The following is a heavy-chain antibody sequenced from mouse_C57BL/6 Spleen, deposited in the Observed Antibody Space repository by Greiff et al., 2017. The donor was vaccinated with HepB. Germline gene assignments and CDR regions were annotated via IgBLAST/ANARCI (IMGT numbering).Heavy chain of an antibody. Sequence: QVQLQQSGAELVRPGSSVKLSCKASGYTFTSYWMHWVKQRPIQGLEWIGNIDPSDSETHYNQKFKDKATLTVDKSSSTAYMQLSSLTSEDSAVYYCARGAYSNSLAYWGQGTLVTVSA. CDR2: IDPSDSET. CDR1: GYTFTSYW. J-gene: IGHJ3*01. V-gene: IGHV1-52*01. CDR3: ARGAYSNSLAY. D-gene: IGHD2-5*01.